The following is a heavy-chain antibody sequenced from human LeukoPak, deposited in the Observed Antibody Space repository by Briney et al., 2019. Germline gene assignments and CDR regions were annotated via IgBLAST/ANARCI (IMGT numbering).Heavy chain of an antibody. Sequence: GRSLRLSCAASGFTFSSYAMHWVRQAPGKGLEWVAVISYDGSNKYYAGSVKGRFTISRDNSKNTLYLQMNSLRAEDTAVYYCARANGDYGFGYWGQGTLVTVSS. D-gene: IGHD4-17*01. V-gene: IGHV3-30-3*01. J-gene: IGHJ4*02. CDR2: ISYDGSNK. CDR1: GFTFSSYA. CDR3: ARANGDYGFGY.